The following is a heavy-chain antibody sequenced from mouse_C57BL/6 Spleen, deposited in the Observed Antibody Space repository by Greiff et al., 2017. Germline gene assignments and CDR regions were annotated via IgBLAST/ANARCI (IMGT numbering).Heavy chain of an antibody. D-gene: IGHD2-4*01. Sequence: VQLQQSGAELVKPGASVKIPCKASGYAFSSYWMNWVKQRPGKGLEWIGQIYPGDGDTNYNGKFKGKATLTADKSSSTAYMQLSSLTSEDSAVYFCAREEGGLRRYFDVWGTGTTVTVSS. CDR1: GYAFSSYW. V-gene: IGHV1-80*01. CDR3: AREEGGLRRYFDV. CDR2: IYPGDGDT. J-gene: IGHJ1*03.